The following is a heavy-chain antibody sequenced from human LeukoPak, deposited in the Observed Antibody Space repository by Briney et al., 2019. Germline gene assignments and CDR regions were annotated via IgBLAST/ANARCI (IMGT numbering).Heavy chain of an antibody. CDR2: INPHSGGI. Sequence: ASVKVSCKASGYTFTRSYIHWVGQAPGQALEWMGWINPHSGGINYAQKFQGRVTMTSDTSIRTAYMELSSLTYDDPPVLFCARVFYYASSGWFDPWGEGALVSVSS. D-gene: IGHD3-22*01. CDR1: GYTFTRSY. J-gene: IGHJ5*02. CDR3: ARVFYYASSGWFDP. V-gene: IGHV1-2*02.